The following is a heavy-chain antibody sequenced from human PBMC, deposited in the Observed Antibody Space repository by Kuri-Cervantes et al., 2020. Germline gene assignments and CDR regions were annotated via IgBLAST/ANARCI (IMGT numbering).Heavy chain of an antibody. J-gene: IGHJ5*02. D-gene: IGHD2-15*01. V-gene: IGHV1-3*01. CDR2: INAGNGNT. Sequence: ASVKVSCKASGYTFTSYAMHWVRQAPGQRLEWMGWINAGNGNTKYSQKFQGRVTLTRDTSASTAYMELSSLRSEDTAVYYCARAGVNTPAAKGPFDPWGQGTLVTVSS. CDR3: ARAGVNTPAAKGPFDP. CDR1: GYTFTSYA.